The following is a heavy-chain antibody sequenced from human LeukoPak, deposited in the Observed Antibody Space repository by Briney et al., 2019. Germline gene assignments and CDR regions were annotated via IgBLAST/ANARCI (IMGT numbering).Heavy chain of an antibody. J-gene: IGHJ4*02. V-gene: IGHV1-69*05. CDR2: IIPSFGTA. CDR3: AREGYYDSSGPFDY. D-gene: IGHD3-22*01. CDR1: GGTFSSYA. Sequence: SVKVSCKASGGTFSSYAISWVRQAPGQGLEWMGGIIPSFGTANYAQKFQGRVTITTDESTSTAYMELSSLRSEDTAVYYCAREGYYDSSGPFDYWGQGTQVSVSS.